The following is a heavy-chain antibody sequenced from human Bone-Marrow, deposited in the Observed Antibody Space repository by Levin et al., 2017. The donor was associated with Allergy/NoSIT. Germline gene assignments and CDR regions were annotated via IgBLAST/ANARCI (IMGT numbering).Heavy chain of an antibody. J-gene: IGHJ4*02. CDR1: GFTFSSYG. V-gene: IGHV3-30*18. Sequence: GESLKISCAASGFTFSSYGMHWVRQAPGKGLEWVAVISYDGSNKYYADSVKGRFTISRDNSKNTLYLQMNSLRAEDTAVYYCAKVGVTMVRGVIKDFDYWGQGTLVTVSS. D-gene: IGHD3-10*01. CDR3: AKVGVTMVRGVIKDFDY. CDR2: ISYDGSNK.